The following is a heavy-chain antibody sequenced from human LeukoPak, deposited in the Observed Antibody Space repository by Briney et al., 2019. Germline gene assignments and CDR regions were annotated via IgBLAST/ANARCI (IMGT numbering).Heavy chain of an antibody. J-gene: IGHJ6*04. CDR3: ARDAAYYDILTGHYYYYGMDV. Sequence: PSETLSLTCTVSGGSISSYYWSWIRQPPGKGLEWIGIIYYSGSTNYNPSLKSRVTISVDTSKNQFSLKLSSVTAADTAVYYCARDAAYYDILTGHYYYYGMDVWGKGTTVTVSS. CDR1: GGSISSYY. D-gene: IGHD3-9*01. V-gene: IGHV4-59*01. CDR2: IYYSGST.